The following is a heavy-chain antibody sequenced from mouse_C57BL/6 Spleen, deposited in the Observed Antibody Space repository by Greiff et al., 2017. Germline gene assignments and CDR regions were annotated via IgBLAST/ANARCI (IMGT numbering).Heavy chain of an antibody. J-gene: IGHJ4*01. CDR1: GFTFSSYA. CDR2: ISDGGSYT. V-gene: IGHV5-4*01. CDR3: AREDAMDY. Sequence: EVKLVESGGGLVKPGGSLKLSCAASGFTFSSYAMSWVRQTPEKRLEWVATISDGGSYTYYPDNVKGRFTISRDKAKNNLYLQMSHLKSEDTAMYYCAREDAMDYWGQGTSVTVSS.